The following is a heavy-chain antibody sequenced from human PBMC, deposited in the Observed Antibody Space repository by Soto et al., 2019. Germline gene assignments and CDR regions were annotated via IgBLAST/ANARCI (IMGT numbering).Heavy chain of an antibody. D-gene: IGHD7-27*01. CDR2: IYYNGST. V-gene: IGHV4-59*11. CDR1: GGSISNHY. Sequence: QVQLQESGPGLVKPSETLSLTCSVSGGSISNHYWSWIRQPPGKGLEWIGYIYYNGSTNYNPSLKIRVTMSVDTSRNQFSLKLPTVTAADTAVYYCTRANWYSEYWGQGTLVTVSS. CDR3: TRANWYSEY. J-gene: IGHJ4*02.